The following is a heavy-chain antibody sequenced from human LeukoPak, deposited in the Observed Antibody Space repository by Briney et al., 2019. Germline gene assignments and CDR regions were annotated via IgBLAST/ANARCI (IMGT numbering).Heavy chain of an antibody. CDR2: ISSSGSTI. CDR1: GFTFSDYY. J-gene: IGHJ6*02. D-gene: IGHD2-15*01. CDR3: AGGAVAATREGNYYYYGMDV. Sequence: GGSLRLSCAASGFTFSDYYMSWIRQAPGKGLEWVSYISSSGSTIYYADSAKGRFTISRDNAKNSLYLQMNSLRAEDTAVYYCAGGAVAATREGNYYYYGMDVWGQGTTVTVS. V-gene: IGHV3-11*01.